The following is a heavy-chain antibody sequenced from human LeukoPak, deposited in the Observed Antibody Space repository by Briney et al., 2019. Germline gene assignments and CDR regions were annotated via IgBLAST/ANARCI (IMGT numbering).Heavy chain of an antibody. Sequence: GGSLRLSCAASGFTFDDYGMSWVRQAAGKGLEWVSGINWNGGSTGYADSVKGRFTISRDNAKNSLYLQMNSLRAEDTALYYCARSVFHYNNFCYDYYLDVWGNGATVTVSS. V-gene: IGHV3-20*04. CDR1: GFTFDDYG. J-gene: IGHJ6*03. CDR3: ARSVFHYNNFCYDYYLDV. D-gene: IGHD4-11*01. CDR2: INWNGGST.